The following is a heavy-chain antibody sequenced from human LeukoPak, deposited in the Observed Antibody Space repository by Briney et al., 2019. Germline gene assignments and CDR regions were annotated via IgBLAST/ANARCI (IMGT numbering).Heavy chain of an antibody. J-gene: IGHJ4*02. CDR1: GYTFTSYG. CDR3: ARADRYSDGNFDY. Sequence: ASVKVSCKASGYTFTSYGISWVRQAPGQGLEWMGIINPSDKSTSYAQKFQGRVTMTRDTSTTTVYMELRSLRSEDTAVYYCARADRYSDGNFDYWGQGTLVTVSS. V-gene: IGHV1-46*01. D-gene: IGHD5-12*01. CDR2: INPSDKST.